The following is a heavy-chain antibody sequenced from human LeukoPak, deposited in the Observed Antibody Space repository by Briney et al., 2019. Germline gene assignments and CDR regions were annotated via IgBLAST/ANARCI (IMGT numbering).Heavy chain of an antibody. V-gene: IGHV3-48*02. D-gene: IGHD4-17*01. CDR1: GFTFSYYC. CDR2: FSTRSSTI. CDR3: ATDQDYGFDY. Sequence: GGSLRLSCAASGFTFSYYCMNWVRQAPGKGLEWVSYFSTRSSTISYAGSVKGRFAISRDNAKNSLYLQMNSLRDEDTAVYYCATDQDYGFDYWGQGTLVIVSS. J-gene: IGHJ4*02.